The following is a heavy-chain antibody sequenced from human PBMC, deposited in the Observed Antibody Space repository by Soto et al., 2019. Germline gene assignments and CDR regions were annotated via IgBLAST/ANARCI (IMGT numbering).Heavy chain of an antibody. J-gene: IGHJ3*02. CDR2: ISGSGGST. CDR3: AKDHPDTYRSGLYGFVAFDI. V-gene: IGHV3-23*01. D-gene: IGHD6-19*01. CDR1: GFTFSSYA. Sequence: EVQLLESGGGLVQPGGSLRLSCAASGFTFSSYAMSWVRQAPGKGLEWVSAISGSGGSTYYADSVKGRFTISRDNSKRTLYLRINSLRAEDTAVYYCAKDHPDTYRSGLYGFVAFDIWGQGTMVTVSS.